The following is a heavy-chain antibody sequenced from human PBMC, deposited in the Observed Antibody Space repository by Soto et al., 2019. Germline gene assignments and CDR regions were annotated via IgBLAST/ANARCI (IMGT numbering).Heavy chain of an antibody. CDR2: ISGSGDTT. CDR3: AKGGYRPHDY. CDR1: GFTFSTYA. D-gene: IGHD5-12*01. J-gene: IGHJ4*02. Sequence: EVQLLESGGGLVQPGGSLRLSCAASGFTFSTYAMSWVRQAPGKGLEWVSAISGSGDTTYYANSVKGRFTISRDNSKNTLYLQMTSVRAAGTAVYYCAKGGYRPHDYWGQGTLVTVSS. V-gene: IGHV3-23*01.